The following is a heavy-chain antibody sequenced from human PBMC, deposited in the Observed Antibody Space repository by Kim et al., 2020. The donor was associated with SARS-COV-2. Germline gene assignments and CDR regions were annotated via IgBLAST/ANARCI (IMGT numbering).Heavy chain of an antibody. CDR1: GGSISSSSYY. Sequence: SETLSLTCTVSGGSISSSSYYWGWIRQPPGKGLEWIGSIYYSGSTYYNPSLKSRVTISVDTSKNQFSLKLSSVTAADTAVYYCARRGSYYLSWFYPWGQG. J-gene: IGHJ5*02. CDR2: IYYSGST. D-gene: IGHD1-26*01. CDR3: ARRGSYYLSWFYP. V-gene: IGHV4-39*01.